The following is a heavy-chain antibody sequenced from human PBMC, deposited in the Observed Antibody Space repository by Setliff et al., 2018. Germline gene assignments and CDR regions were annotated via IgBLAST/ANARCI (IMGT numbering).Heavy chain of an antibody. D-gene: IGHD3-16*01. CDR1: GYAFTDNY. J-gene: IGHJ3*01. CDR3: ARSDHLVVDGFDV. CDR2: INPKTGGT. V-gene: IGHV1-2*04. Sequence: VASVKVSCKTSGYAFTDNYTHWVRQAPGQGLEWMGWINPKTGGTNLAQKFQGWVSMTRDTSITTAYMELSRLTSDDMAVYFCARSDHLVVDGFDVWGQGTMVTVSS.